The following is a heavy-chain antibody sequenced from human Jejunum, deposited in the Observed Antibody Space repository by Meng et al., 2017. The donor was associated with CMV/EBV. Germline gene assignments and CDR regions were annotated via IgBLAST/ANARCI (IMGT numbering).Heavy chain of an antibody. CDR3: ARLDFWSGYYIDY. D-gene: IGHD3-3*01. J-gene: IGHJ4*02. CDR1: GGSISGSSYD. V-gene: IGHV4-39*01. Sequence: GGSISGSSYDWGWIRHPPGKGLEWIGSIYYSGSTYYNPSLKSRVTISVDTSKNQFSLKLSSVTAADTAVYYCARLDFWSGYYIDYWGQGTLVTVSS. CDR2: IYYSGST.